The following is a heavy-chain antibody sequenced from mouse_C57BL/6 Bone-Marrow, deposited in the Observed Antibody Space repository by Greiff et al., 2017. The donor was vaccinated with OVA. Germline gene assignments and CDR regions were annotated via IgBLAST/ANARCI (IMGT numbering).Heavy chain of an antibody. V-gene: IGHV5-17*01. CDR1: GFTFSDYG. J-gene: IGHJ4*01. CDR3: ASTHYYGSSYVPYAMDY. CDR2: ISSGSSTI. D-gene: IGHD1-1*01. Sequence: EVQRVESGGGLVKPGGSLKLSCAASGFTFSDYGMHWVRQAPEKGLEWVAYISSGSSTIYYADTVKGRFTISRDNAKNTLFLQMTSLRSEDTAMYYCASTHYYGSSYVPYAMDYWGQGTSVTVSS.